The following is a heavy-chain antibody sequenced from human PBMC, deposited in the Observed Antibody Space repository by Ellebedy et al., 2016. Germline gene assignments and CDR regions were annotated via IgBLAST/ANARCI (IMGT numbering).Heavy chain of an antibody. J-gene: IGHJ3*02. Sequence: GESLKISXAASGFTFSSYAMSWVRQAPGKGLEWVSAISGSGGSTYYADSVKGRFTISRDNSKNTLYLQMNSLRAEDTAVYYCAISGSYFDAFDIWGQGTMVTVSS. CDR2: ISGSGGST. CDR3: AISGSYFDAFDI. D-gene: IGHD1-26*01. CDR1: GFTFSSYA. V-gene: IGHV3-23*01.